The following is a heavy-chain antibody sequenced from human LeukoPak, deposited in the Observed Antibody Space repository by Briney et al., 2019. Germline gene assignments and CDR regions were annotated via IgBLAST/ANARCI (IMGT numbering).Heavy chain of an antibody. J-gene: IGHJ5*02. Sequence: GGSLRLSCAASGFTFSDYYMSWIRQAPGKGLEWVSYISSSGSTIYYADSVKGRFTISRDNAKNSLYLQMNSLRAEDTAVYYCARDGRGKKKFRITGTTRWFDPWGQGTLVTVSS. CDR3: ARDGRGKKKFRITGTTRWFDP. V-gene: IGHV3-11*01. CDR2: ISSSGSTI. D-gene: IGHD1-20*01. CDR1: GFTFSDYY.